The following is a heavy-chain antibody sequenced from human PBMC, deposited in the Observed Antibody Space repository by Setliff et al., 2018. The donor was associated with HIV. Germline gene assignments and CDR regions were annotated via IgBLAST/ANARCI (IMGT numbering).Heavy chain of an antibody. CDR3: ARVPYRSAWFSGGHDAFDI. V-gene: IGHV1-2*02. Sequence: ASVKVSCKASGYTFTGYSVHWVRQAPGQGLEWMGWINPDSGGINFAQKFQGRVTMTRVTSISTAYMEMRSLRSDDTAVYFCARVPYRSAWFSGGHDAFDIWGQGTMVTVSS. J-gene: IGHJ3*02. CDR1: GYTFTGYS. D-gene: IGHD6-19*01. CDR2: INPDSGGI.